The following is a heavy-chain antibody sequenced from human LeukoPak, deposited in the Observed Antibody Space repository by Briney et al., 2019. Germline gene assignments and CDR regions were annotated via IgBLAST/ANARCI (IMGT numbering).Heavy chain of an antibody. CDR2: ISAYNGNT. CDR3: ARDRGYDFWSGYWALDY. CDR1: GYTFTSHG. Sequence: GASVKVSCKASGYTFTSHGISWVRQAPGQGLEWMGWISAYNGNTNYAQKLQGRVTMTTDTSTSTAYMELRSLRSDDTAVYYCARDRGYDFWSGYWALDYWGQGTLVTVSS. J-gene: IGHJ4*02. V-gene: IGHV1-18*01. D-gene: IGHD3-3*01.